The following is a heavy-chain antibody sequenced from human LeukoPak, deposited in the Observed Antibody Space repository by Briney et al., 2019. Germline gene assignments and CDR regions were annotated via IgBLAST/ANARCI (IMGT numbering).Heavy chain of an antibody. V-gene: IGHV3-23*01. CDR3: ARSGVATCHY. J-gene: IGHJ4*02. D-gene: IGHD3-10*01. CDR1: GFTFSDYA. Sequence: GGSLRLSCQASGFTFSDYAMSWVRQAPGKGLEWVSSINADGGSFFADSVKGRFTISRDDSRSVVYLQMNTLSAEDTAVYYCARSGVATCHYWGQGTLVTVSS. CDR2: INADGGS.